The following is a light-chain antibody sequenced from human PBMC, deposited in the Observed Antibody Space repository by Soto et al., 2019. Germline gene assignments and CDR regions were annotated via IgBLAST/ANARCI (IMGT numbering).Light chain of an antibody. J-gene: IGKJ2*01. V-gene: IGKV3-20*01. Sequence: EIVLTQSPGTLSLSPGERATLSCRASQSVSSSYLAWYQQKPGQAPRLLIYDASSRAAGIPDRFSGSGSGTDFTLTITRLEPEDFAVYYCQQYGGSPGTFGHGTKLEIK. CDR2: DAS. CDR1: QSVSSSY. CDR3: QQYGGSPGT.